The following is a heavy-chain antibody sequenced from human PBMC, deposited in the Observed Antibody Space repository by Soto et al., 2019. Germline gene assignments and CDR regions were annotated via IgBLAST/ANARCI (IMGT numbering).Heavy chain of an antibody. CDR1: GFTFSSYS. Sequence: EVQLVESGGGPVKPGGSLRLSCAASGFTFSSYSMNWVRQAPGKGLEWVSSISSSSSYIYYADSVKGRFTISRDNAKNSLYLQMNSLRAEDTAVYYCATCSGGSCYNNWFDPWGQGTLVTVSS. D-gene: IGHD2-15*01. J-gene: IGHJ5*02. CDR2: ISSSSSYI. V-gene: IGHV3-21*01. CDR3: ATCSGGSCYNNWFDP.